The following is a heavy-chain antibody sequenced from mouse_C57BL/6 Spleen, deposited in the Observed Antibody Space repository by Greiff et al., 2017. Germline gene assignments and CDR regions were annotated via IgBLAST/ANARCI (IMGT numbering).Heavy chain of an antibody. J-gene: IGHJ4*01. V-gene: IGHV1-69*01. CDR2: IDPSDSYT. CDR3: AVLHIDAMDY. CDR1: GYTFTSYW. Sequence: QVQLQQPGAELVMPGASVKLSCKASGYTFTSYWMHWVKQRPGQGLEWIGEIDPSDSYTNYNQKVKGKATLNVDKSSSTAYLQLSSLTSEDSAVYYCAVLHIDAMDYWGQGTSVTVSS.